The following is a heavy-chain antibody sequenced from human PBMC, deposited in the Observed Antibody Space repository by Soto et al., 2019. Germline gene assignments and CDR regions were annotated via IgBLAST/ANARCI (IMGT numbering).Heavy chain of an antibody. CDR2: IDPSDSYT. Sequence: PGESLKISFKGSGYSFTSYWISWVRQMPGKGLEWMGRIDPSDSYTNYSPSFQGHVTISADKSISTAYLQWSSLKASDTAMYYCARHWYSWNYKNWFDPWGQGTLVTVSS. CDR1: GYSFTSYW. J-gene: IGHJ5*02. CDR3: ARHWYSWNYKNWFDP. V-gene: IGHV5-10-1*01. D-gene: IGHD1-7*01.